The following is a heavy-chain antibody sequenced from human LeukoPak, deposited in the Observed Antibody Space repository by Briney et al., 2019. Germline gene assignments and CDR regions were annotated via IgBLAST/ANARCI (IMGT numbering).Heavy chain of an antibody. CDR1: GGSISSRSYY. Sequence: SETLSLTCTVSGGSISSRSYYWGWIRQPPGKGLEWIGNIFYSGSAYYSPSLKSRVTISVGTSKNQFSLKLSSVTAADTAVYYCARLAYDSGGDNWFDPWGQGTLVTVSS. D-gene: IGHD3-22*01. J-gene: IGHJ5*02. CDR3: ARLAYDSGGDNWFDP. V-gene: IGHV4-39*01. CDR2: IFYSGSA.